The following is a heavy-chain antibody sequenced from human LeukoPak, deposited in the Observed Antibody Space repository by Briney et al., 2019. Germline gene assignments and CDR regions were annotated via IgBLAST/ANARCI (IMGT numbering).Heavy chain of an antibody. V-gene: IGHV1-46*01. CDR1: GYTFTSYY. Sequence: ASVKVSCKASGYTFTSYYMHWVRQAPGQGLEWMGIINPSGGSTSYAQKLQGRVTMTTDTSTSTAYMELRSLRSDDTAVYYCAAGGPYYYDSSGRTPFDYWGQGTLVTVSS. D-gene: IGHD3-22*01. CDR3: AAGGPYYYDSSGRTPFDY. CDR2: INPSGGST. J-gene: IGHJ4*02.